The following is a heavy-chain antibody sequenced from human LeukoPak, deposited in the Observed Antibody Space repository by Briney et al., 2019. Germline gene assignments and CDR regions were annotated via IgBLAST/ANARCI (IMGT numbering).Heavy chain of an antibody. CDR3: ARGIAVVGPDY. Sequence: ASVKVSCKASGYTFTSYYMHWVRQAPGQGPEWMGIINPSGGSTSYAQKFQGRVTMTRDMSTSTVYMELSSLRSEDTAVYYCARGIAVVGPDYWGQGTLVTVSS. D-gene: IGHD6-19*01. CDR1: GYTFTSYY. CDR2: INPSGGST. V-gene: IGHV1-46*01. J-gene: IGHJ4*02.